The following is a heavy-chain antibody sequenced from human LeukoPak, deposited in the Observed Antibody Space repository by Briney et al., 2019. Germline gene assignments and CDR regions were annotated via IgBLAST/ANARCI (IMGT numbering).Heavy chain of an antibody. D-gene: IGHD6-19*01. V-gene: IGHV3-43*01. CDR2: ISWNGARI. Sequence: GGSLRLSCAASGFMFAEYTMHWVRQAPGKGLEWVSLISWNGARIHYGDSVKGRFTISRDNSKNSLHLQMNSLRTEDTALYYCVKDLVAASENVRGWYPMDYWGQGTLVTVSS. CDR1: GFMFAEYT. CDR3: VKDLVAASENVRGWYPMDY. J-gene: IGHJ4*02.